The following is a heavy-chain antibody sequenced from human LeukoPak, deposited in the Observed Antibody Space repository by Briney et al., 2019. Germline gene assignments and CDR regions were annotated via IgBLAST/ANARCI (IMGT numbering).Heavy chain of an antibody. CDR1: GLSLRGSQVG. J-gene: IGHJ5*01. Sequence: SGPTLMKLTETLTLTWTLSGLSLRGSQVGVGWIRQPPGKALEWLAIVYWDGDKRCRQSLRDRLTITKDNSKTHVVLTMSDMEPEETATYYCIHIRGSTPASTDTWGDGALVTVST. D-gene: IGHD2-15*01. CDR3: IHIRGSTPASTDT. CDR2: VYWDGDK. V-gene: IGHV2-5*02.